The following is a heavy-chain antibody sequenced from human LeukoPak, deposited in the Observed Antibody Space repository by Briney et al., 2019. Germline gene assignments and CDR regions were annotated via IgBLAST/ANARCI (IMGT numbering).Heavy chain of an antibody. D-gene: IGHD2-21*02. J-gene: IGHJ3*02. Sequence: SETLSLTCTVSGDSVSSGGYYWTWIRQHPGKGLEWIGYISNSGTTSYNPSLKSRVSISVDTSNNQFSLRLSSVTAADTAVYYCARDVVVTSSPDSFDIWGRGTMVTVSS. V-gene: IGHV4-31*03. CDR3: ARDVVVTSSPDSFDI. CDR1: GDSVSSGGYY. CDR2: ISNSGTT.